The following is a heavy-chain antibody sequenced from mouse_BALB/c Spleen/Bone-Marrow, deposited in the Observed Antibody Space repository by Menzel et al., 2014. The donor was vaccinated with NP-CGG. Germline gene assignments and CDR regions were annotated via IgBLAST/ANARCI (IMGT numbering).Heavy chain of an antibody. CDR3: VRGNYGNYVDYFDF. Sequence: EVKVEESGGGLVQPGGSLKLSCAASGFTFSNYGMSWVRQTPDKRLELVATINSNGGSTYSPDSVKGRFTISRDTAKNTLYLQMSSLKSEETAMYYCVRGNYGNYVDYFDFWGQGTTLTVSS. CDR2: INSNGGST. D-gene: IGHD2-1*01. CDR1: GFTFSNYG. J-gene: IGHJ2*01. V-gene: IGHV5-6-3*01.